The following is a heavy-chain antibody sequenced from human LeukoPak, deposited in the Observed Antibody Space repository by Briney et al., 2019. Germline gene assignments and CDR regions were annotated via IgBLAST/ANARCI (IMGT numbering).Heavy chain of an antibody. V-gene: IGHV7-4-1*02. CDR2: IDTNTGNP. CDR3: ATVTGNDYFQH. D-gene: IGHD3-9*01. CDR1: GYTFGNYA. J-gene: IGHJ1*01. Sequence: ASVKVSCKASGYTFGNYAMNWVRQAPGQGLEWMGWIDTNTGNPTYAQGFTGRSVFSLDTSVSTAYLQISTLKTEDTAVYFCATVTGNDYFQHWGQGTLVTVS.